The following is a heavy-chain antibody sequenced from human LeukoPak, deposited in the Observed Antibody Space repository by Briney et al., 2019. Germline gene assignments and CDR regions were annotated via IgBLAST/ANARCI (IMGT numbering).Heavy chain of an antibody. CDR3: ARGGIAVALDY. Sequence: SETLSLTCTVSGGSISSGEYYWSWIRQPPGKGLEWIGYIYYSGSTYYNPSLKSRVTISVDTSKNQFSLKLSSVTAADTAVYYCARGGIAVALDYWGQGTLVTVSS. CDR1: GGSISSGEYY. J-gene: IGHJ4*02. D-gene: IGHD6-19*01. V-gene: IGHV4-30-4*01. CDR2: IYYSGST.